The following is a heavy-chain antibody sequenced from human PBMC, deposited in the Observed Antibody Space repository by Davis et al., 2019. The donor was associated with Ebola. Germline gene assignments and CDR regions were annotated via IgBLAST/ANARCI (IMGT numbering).Heavy chain of an antibody. CDR1: GGSFSGYY. CDR3: ARAGLRAIAAAGLRQLVLVSGGMDV. V-gene: IGHV4-34*01. D-gene: IGHD6-13*01. CDR2: INHSGST. J-gene: IGHJ6*02. Sequence: SETLSLTCAVYGGSFSGYYWSWIRQPPGKGLEWIGEINHSGSTNYNPSLKSRVTISVDTSKNQFSLKLSSVTAADTAVYYCARAGLRAIAAAGLRQLVLVSGGMDVWGQGTTVTVSS.